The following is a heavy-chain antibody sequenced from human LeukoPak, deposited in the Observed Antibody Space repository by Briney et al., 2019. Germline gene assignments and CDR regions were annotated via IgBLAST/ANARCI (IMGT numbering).Heavy chain of an antibody. CDR2: ITGSGGST. V-gene: IGHV3-23*01. D-gene: IGHD3-16*01. CDR1: GFTFSSYA. Sequence: PGGSLRLSCAASGFTFSSYAMSWVRQAPGKGLEWVSAITGSGGSTYYADSVKGRFTISRDNSKNTLYLQMHSLRAEDTAVYYCAKDLSRRYYEVYYFDYWGQGTLLTVSS. CDR3: AKDLSRRYYEVYYFDY. J-gene: IGHJ4*02.